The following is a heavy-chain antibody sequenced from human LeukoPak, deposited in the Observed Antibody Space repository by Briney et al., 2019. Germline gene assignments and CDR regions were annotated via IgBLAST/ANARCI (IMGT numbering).Heavy chain of an antibody. D-gene: IGHD5-18*01. CDR3: ARGWDTAMVRPFDY. Sequence: SETLSLTCTVSGGSISSGSYYWSWIRQPAGKGLEWIGRIYTSGSTNYNPSLKSRVTISVDTPKNQFSLKLSSVTAADTAVYYCARGWDTAMVRPFDYWGQGTLVTVSS. CDR2: IYTSGST. V-gene: IGHV4-61*02. CDR1: GGSISSGSYY. J-gene: IGHJ4*02.